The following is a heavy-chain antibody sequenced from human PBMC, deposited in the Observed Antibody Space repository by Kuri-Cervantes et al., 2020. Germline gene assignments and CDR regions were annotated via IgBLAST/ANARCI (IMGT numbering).Heavy chain of an antibody. CDR2: INHSGST. Sequence: SETLCLTCAAYGGSFSGYDWSWIRQPPGKGLEWIGEINHSGSTNYNPSLKSRVTISVDTSKNQFSLKLSAVTAADTAVYYCARGLGKQQFAWYFDLWGRGTLVTVSS. CDR3: ARGLGKQQFAWYFDL. J-gene: IGHJ2*01. V-gene: IGHV4-34*01. D-gene: IGHD6-13*01. CDR1: GGSFSGYD.